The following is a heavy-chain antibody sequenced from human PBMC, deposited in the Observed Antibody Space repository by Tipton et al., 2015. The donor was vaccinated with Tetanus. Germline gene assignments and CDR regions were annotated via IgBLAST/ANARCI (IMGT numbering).Heavy chain of an antibody. CDR2: IYYSGST. CDR1: GGSLNNYY. D-gene: IGHD1-26*01. J-gene: IGHJ1*01. CDR3: ARLIVGATTSEYFQH. V-gene: IGHV4-39*01. Sequence: LSLSCAVDGGSLNNYYWAWFRQPPGKGLEWIGSIYYSGSTYYNPSLKSRVTISVDTSKNQFSLKLSSVTAADTAVYYCARLIVGATTSEYFQHWGQGTLVTVSS.